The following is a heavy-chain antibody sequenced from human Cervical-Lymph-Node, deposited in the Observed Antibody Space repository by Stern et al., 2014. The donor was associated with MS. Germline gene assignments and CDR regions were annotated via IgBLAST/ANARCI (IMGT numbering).Heavy chain of an antibody. Sequence: VQLVQSGSELKKPGASVKGSCKASGYTFTSYAMNWVRQAPGQGLEWMGWINTNTGNPTYAQGFTGRFVFSLDTSVSTAYLQISSLKAEDTAVYYCATGIQLWLPVGVDYYGMDVWGQGTTVTVSS. CDR1: GYTFTSYA. CDR2: INTNTGNP. J-gene: IGHJ6*02. CDR3: ATGIQLWLPVGVDYYGMDV. D-gene: IGHD5-18*01. V-gene: IGHV7-4-1*02.